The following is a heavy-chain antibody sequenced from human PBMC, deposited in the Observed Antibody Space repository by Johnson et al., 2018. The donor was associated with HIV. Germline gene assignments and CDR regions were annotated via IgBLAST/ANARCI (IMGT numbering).Heavy chain of an antibody. Sequence: QMLLVESGGGVVQPERSLRLSCAASGFSFSNYAIHWVRQAPGQGLECVAAISYDGGTTYYSDSVKGRFTISRDNSKNTLYLQLNSLRAEDTALYYCAGLAVRGSAGAFDIWGQGTLVTVSS. V-gene: IGHV3-30-3*01. D-gene: IGHD3-10*01. CDR3: AGLAVRGSAGAFDI. J-gene: IGHJ3*02. CDR1: GFSFSNYA. CDR2: ISYDGGTT.